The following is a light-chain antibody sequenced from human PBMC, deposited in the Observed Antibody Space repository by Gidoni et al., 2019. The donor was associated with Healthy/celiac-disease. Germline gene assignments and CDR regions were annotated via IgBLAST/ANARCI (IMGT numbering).Light chain of an antibody. CDR3: QQSYSTPQNT. CDR2: AAS. CDR1: QSISSY. Sequence: IQMTQSPSSLSASVGDRVTITCRASQSISSYLNWYPQKPGKAPNLLIYAASSLQSWVPSRFSGSGSGTDFTLTISSLQPEDFATYYCQQSYSTPQNTFGQGTKLEIK. J-gene: IGKJ2*01. V-gene: IGKV1-39*01.